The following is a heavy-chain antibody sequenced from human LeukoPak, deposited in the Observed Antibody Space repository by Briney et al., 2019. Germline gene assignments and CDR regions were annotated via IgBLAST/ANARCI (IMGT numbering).Heavy chain of an antibody. CDR3: ARPVRGP. CDR2: INHSGST. V-gene: IGHV4-34*01. J-gene: IGHJ5*02. CDR1: GGSFSGYY. Sequence: SETLSLTCAVYGGSFSGYYWSWIRQPPGKGLEWIGEINHSGSTNYNPSLKSRVTISVDTSTNQFSLKVSSVTAADTAMYYCARPVRGPWGQGTLVTVSS.